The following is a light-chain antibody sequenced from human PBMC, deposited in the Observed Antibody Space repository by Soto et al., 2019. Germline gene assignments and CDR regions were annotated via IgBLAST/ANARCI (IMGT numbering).Light chain of an antibody. Sequence: IRMTQSPSSFSASTGDRVTIACRASQGISSYLAWYQQKPGKVPKLLIYAASILQSGVPSRFSGSGSGTDFTLTISSLQPEDVATYYCQKYNSAPLTFGGGTKVDIK. V-gene: IGKV1-27*01. CDR3: QKYNSAPLT. J-gene: IGKJ4*01. CDR2: AAS. CDR1: QGISSY.